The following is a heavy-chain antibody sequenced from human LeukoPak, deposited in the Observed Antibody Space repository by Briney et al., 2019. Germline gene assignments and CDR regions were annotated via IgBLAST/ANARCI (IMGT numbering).Heavy chain of an antibody. D-gene: IGHD6-19*01. Sequence: SETLSLTCTVSGGSISSYYWSWTRQPPGKGLEWIGYIYYSGSTNYNPSLKSRVTISVDTSKNQFSLKLSSMTAADTAVYYCARAALSSGWYFYWGQGTLVTVSS. CDR2: IYYSGST. V-gene: IGHV4-59*01. CDR1: GGSISSYY. J-gene: IGHJ4*02. CDR3: ARAALSSGWYFY.